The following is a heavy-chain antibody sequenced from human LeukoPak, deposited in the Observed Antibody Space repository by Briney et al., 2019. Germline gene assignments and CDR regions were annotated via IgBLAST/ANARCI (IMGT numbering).Heavy chain of an antibody. D-gene: IGHD3-10*01. V-gene: IGHV4-34*01. Sequence: SETLSLTCAVYGGSFSGYYWSWIRQPPGKGLEWIGEINHSGSTNYNLSLKSRVTISVDTSKNQFSLKLSSVTAADTAVYYCARGFRMVRGVVDWFDPWGQGTLVTVSS. CDR2: INHSGST. J-gene: IGHJ5*02. CDR1: GGSFSGYY. CDR3: ARGFRMVRGVVDWFDP.